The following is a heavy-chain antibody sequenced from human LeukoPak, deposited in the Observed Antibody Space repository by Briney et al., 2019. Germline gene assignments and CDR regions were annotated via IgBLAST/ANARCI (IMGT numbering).Heavy chain of an antibody. J-gene: IGHJ6*02. CDR3: PSETDKRGMDV. CDR1: GFTFSSYW. D-gene: IGHD1-14*01. CDR2: INSDGSST. V-gene: IGHV3-74*01. Sequence: GSLRLSCAASGFTFSSYWMHWGRQAPGKGLAWGSRINSDGSSTSYADSVKGRFSISRDNVKNTLDLQMNSLRAEDTAVYNCPSETDKRGMDVWGQGTKVTVSS.